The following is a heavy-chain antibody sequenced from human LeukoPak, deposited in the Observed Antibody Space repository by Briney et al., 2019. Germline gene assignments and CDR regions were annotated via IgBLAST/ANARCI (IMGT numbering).Heavy chain of an antibody. Sequence: GGSLRLSCAASGFTFHDYAMHWVRQAPGKGLEWVSGISWNSGSIGYADSVKGRFTISRDNAKNSLYLQMNSLRAEDTALYYCAKSGGSGVAYYYGMDVWGQGTTVTVSS. CDR2: ISWNSGSI. CDR1: GFTFHDYA. V-gene: IGHV3-9*01. D-gene: IGHD3-16*01. CDR3: AKSGGSGVAYYYGMDV. J-gene: IGHJ6*02.